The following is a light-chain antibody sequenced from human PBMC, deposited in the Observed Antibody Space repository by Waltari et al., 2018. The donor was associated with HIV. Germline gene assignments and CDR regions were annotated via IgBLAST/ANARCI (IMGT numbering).Light chain of an antibody. CDR2: GAS. V-gene: IGKV3-15*01. J-gene: IGKJ4*01. Sequence: EIVKTQSPATLSVSPGERATLSCRASQSVGDNLAWYQQKPGQSPRLLIYGASTRATGVPARFSGSGSGTDFTLAISSLQSEDFAVYYCQQYTRWPLTFGGGTKVEIK. CDR1: QSVGDN. CDR3: QQYTRWPLT.